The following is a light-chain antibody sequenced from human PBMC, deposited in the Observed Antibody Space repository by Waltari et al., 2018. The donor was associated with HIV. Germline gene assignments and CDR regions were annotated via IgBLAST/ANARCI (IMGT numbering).Light chain of an antibody. CDR2: SNN. Sequence: QSVLTQPPSASGTPGQRVAISCSGSSSNIGSNTVNWYQQLPGTAPQLLIYSNNQRPSGVPDRFSGSKSGTSASLAISGLQSEDEADYYWAAWDDSLNGYLFGTGTKVTVL. CDR1: SSNIGSNT. V-gene: IGLV1-44*01. J-gene: IGLJ1*01. CDR3: AAWDDSLNGYL.